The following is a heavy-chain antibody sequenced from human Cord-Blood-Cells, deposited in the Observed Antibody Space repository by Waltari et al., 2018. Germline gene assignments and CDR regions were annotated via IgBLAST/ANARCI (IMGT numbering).Heavy chain of an antibody. V-gene: IGHV4-34*01. Sequence: QVQLQQWGAGLLKPSETLSLTCAVYGGSFSGYYWSWIRQPPGKGLEWIGEINHSGSTNYNPSLKSRVTISVDTSKNQFSLKLSSVTAADTAVYYCARGPTKGFDTWGQGTMVTVSS. CDR3: ARGPTKGFDT. J-gene: IGHJ3*02. D-gene: IGHD2-8*01. CDR2: INHSGST. CDR1: GGSFSGYY.